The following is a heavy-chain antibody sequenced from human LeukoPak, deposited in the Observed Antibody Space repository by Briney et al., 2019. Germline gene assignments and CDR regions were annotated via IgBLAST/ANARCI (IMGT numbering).Heavy chain of an antibody. J-gene: IGHJ2*01. V-gene: IGHV4-59*01. CDR3: ASTNSIAVDGGYWYFDL. CDR1: GGSISSYY. D-gene: IGHD6-19*01. Sequence: SETLSLTCTVSGGSISSYYWSWIRQPPGKGLEWIGYIYYSGSTNYNPSLKSRVTISVDTSKNQFSLKLSSVTAADTAVYYCASTNSIAVDGGYWYFDLWGRGTLVTVSS. CDR2: IYYSGST.